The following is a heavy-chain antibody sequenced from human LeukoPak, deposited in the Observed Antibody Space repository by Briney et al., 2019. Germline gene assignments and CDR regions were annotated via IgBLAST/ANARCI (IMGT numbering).Heavy chain of an antibody. J-gene: IGHJ3*02. CDR3: ARGNYVRRYCSSTSCYRGSGAFDI. D-gene: IGHD2-2*02. Sequence: SETLSLTCAVYGGSFSGYYWSWIRQPPGKGLEWIGEINHSGSTNYNPSLKSRVTISVDTSKNQFSLKLSSVTAAETAVYYCARGNYVRRYCSSTSCYRGSGAFDIWGQGTMVTVSS. CDR2: INHSGST. V-gene: IGHV4-34*01. CDR1: GGSFSGYY.